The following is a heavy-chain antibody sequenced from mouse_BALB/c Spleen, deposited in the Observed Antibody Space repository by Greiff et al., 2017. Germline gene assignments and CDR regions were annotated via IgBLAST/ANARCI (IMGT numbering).Heavy chain of an antibody. D-gene: IGHD2-10*02. CDR3: ASAYGNCPWFAY. J-gene: IGHJ3*01. CDR2: ISSGSSTI. CDR1: GFTFSSFG. Sequence: DVKLVESGGGLVQPGGSRKLSCAASGFTFSSFGMHWVRQAPEKGLEWVAYISSGSSTIYYADTVKGRFTISSDNPKNTLFVQMTRLRSEDTAMYYCASAYGNCPWFAYWGQGTLVTVSA. V-gene: IGHV5-17*02.